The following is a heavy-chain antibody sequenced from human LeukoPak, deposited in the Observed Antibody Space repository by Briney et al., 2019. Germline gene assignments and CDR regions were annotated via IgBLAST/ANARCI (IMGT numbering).Heavy chain of an antibody. CDR2: IFHSGST. J-gene: IGHJ4*02. D-gene: IGHD6-13*01. V-gene: IGHV4-4*02. CDR3: AKNAWYCLDY. CDR1: GDSISNNIW. Sequence: PSETLSLTCTVSGDSISNNIWWSWVRQPPGKGLEWIGEIFHSGSTNYNPSLKSRVTISLDKSKNQVALRVDSLTAADTAVYHCAKNAWYCLDYWGQGTLVTVSS.